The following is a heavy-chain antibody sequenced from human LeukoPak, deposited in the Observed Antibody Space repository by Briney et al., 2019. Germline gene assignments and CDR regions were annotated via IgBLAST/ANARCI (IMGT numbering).Heavy chain of an antibody. CDR2: INPNSGGT. CDR3: ARSNQAYSGSYSVDY. V-gene: IGHV1-2*02. J-gene: IGHJ4*02. CDR1: GYTFTGYY. Sequence: ASVKVSCKASGYTFTGYYMHWVRQASGQGLEWMGWINPNSGGTNYAQKFQGRVTMTRDTSISTAYMELSRLRSDDTAVYYCARSNQAYSGSYSVDYWGQGTLVTVSS. D-gene: IGHD1-26*01.